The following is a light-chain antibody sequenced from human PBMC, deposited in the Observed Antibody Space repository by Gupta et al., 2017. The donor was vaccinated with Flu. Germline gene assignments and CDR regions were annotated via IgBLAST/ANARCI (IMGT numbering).Light chain of an antibody. CDR2: EVS. J-gene: IGKJ2*02. V-gene: IGKV2-30*01. Sequence: DVGMTQSPLALPVTLGQPASISCRSSQSLVYKNGITYLNWFQQRQGQSPRRLIYEVSNRDSGVPDRFSGSGSGTDFTLKISRVEADDVGAYYCMRGTHPWTFGQGTRLEI. CDR1: QSLVYKNGITY. CDR3: MRGTHPWT.